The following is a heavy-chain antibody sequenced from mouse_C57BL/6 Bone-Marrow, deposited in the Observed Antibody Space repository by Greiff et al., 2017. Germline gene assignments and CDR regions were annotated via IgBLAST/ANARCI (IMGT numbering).Heavy chain of an antibody. CDR1: GYTFTSYW. V-gene: IGHV1-59*01. CDR2: IDPSDSYT. J-gene: IGHJ3*01. Sequence: QVQLKQPGAELVRPGTSVKLSCKASGYTFTSYWMHWVKQRPGQGLEWIGVIDPSDSYTNYNQKFKGKATLTVDTSSSTAYMQLSSLTSEDSAVYYCARTYYDYEGFAYWGQGTLVTVSA. CDR3: ARTYYDYEGFAY. D-gene: IGHD2-4*01.